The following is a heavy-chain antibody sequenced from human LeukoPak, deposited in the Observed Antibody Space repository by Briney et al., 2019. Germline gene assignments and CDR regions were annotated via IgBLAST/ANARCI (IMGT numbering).Heavy chain of an antibody. V-gene: IGHV4-59*03. J-gene: IGHJ6*03. CDR2: ISDSGST. CDR1: GGSISDYY. D-gene: IGHD3-3*01. CDR3: ASTLTYYDFWSGPHADYYYYMDV. Sequence: PSETLSLTCTVSGGSISDYYWGWIRQPPGKGLEWIGYISDSGSTTYNPSLKSRVTISVDTSKNRFSLKLNSVTTADTAVYYCASTLTYYDFWSGPHADYYYYMDVWGKGTTVTVSS.